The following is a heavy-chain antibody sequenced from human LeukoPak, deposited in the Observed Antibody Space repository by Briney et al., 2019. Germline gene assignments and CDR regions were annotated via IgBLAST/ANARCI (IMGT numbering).Heavy chain of an antibody. CDR2: ISSSRSAI. D-gene: IGHD3-22*01. CDR1: GFTFSTYN. CDR3: ARATYYYDSSGYYVGLGFDY. Sequence: GGSLRLSCAASGFTFSTYNMNWVRQAPGKGLEWVSYISSSRSAIYYADSVKGRFTISRDNAKNSLYLQMNSLRDEDTAVYYCARATYYYDSSGYYVGLGFDYWGQGTLVTVSS. V-gene: IGHV3-48*02. J-gene: IGHJ4*02.